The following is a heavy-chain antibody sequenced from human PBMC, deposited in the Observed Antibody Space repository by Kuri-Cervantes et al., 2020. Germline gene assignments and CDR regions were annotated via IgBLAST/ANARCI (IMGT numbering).Heavy chain of an antibody. CDR3: AKHRSGIAVAASNY. J-gene: IGHJ4*02. D-gene: IGHD6-19*01. CDR2: IWYDGSNK. CDR1: GFTFSSYG. V-gene: IGHV3-33*06. Sequence: GESLKISCAASGFTFSSYGMHWVRQAPGKGPEWVAVIWYDGSNKYYADSVKGRFTISRDNSKNTPYLQMNSLRAEDTAVYYCAKHRSGIAVAASNYWGQGTLVTVSS.